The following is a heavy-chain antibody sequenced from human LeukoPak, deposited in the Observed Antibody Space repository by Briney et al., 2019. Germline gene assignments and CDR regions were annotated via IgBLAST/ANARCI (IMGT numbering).Heavy chain of an antibody. D-gene: IGHD6-19*01. V-gene: IGHV4-61*02. CDR3: ARDGPRAD. CDR2: IYTSGST. Sequence: SETLSLTCTVSGGSVSSSNYYWSWIRQPAGKGLEWIWRIYTSGSTNYNPSLKSRVTMSVDTSKSQFSLKLSSVTAADTAVYYCARDGPRADWGQGTLVTVSS. J-gene: IGHJ4*02. CDR1: GGSVSSSNYY.